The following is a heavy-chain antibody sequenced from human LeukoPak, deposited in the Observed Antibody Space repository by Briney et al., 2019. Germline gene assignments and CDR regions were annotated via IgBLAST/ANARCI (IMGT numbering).Heavy chain of an antibody. V-gene: IGHV3-21*01. CDR3: ARDGKRGYDMDV. Sequence: GGSLRLSCATSGFIFSSDSMIWVRQAPGKGLEWVSSISSTGAYIYYADSLKGRFTISRDNAKNSLYLQMNSLRADDTAVYYCARDGKRGYDMDVWGQGTTVTVSS. CDR1: GFIFSSDS. CDR2: ISSTGAYI. J-gene: IGHJ6*02.